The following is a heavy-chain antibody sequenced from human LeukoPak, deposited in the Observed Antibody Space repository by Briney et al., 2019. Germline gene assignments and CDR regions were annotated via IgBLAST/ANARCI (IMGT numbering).Heavy chain of an antibody. CDR1: GGSFSGYY. CDR2: INHSGST. CDR3: ARDHGGGWNYEKIYNWFDP. D-gene: IGHD1-7*01. Sequence: TSETLSLTCAVYGGSFSGYYWSWIRQPPGKGLEWIGEINHSGSTNYNPSLKSRVTISVDTSKNQFSLKLSSVTAADTAVYYCARDHGGGWNYEKIYNWFDPWGQGTLVTVSS. J-gene: IGHJ5*02. V-gene: IGHV4-34*01.